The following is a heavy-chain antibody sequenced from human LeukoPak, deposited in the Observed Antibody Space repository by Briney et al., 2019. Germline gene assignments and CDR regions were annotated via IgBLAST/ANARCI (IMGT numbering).Heavy chain of an antibody. D-gene: IGHD3-10*01. CDR1: GFTVSSNY. V-gene: IGHV3-53*01. Sequence: GGSLRLSCAASGFTVSSNYMSWVRQAPGKGLEWVSVIYSGGSTYYADSVKGRFTISRDDSKNTLYLQMNSLRAEDTAVYYCAKEVELWFGELLYWGQGTLVTVSS. CDR2: IYSGGST. J-gene: IGHJ4*02. CDR3: AKEVELWFGELLY.